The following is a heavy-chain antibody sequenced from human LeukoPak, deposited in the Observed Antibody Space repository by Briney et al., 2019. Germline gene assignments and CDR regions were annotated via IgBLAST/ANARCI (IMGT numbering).Heavy chain of an antibody. CDR1: GGSISSYY. V-gene: IGHV4-59*01. Sequence: PSVTLSLTCTVSGGSISSYYWSWIRQPPGKGLEWIGYIYYSGSTNYNPSLKSRVTISVDTSKNQFSLKLSTVTAADTAVYYCARDKLTYGYWGQGTLVTVSP. D-gene: IGHD4-17*01. CDR3: ARDKLTYGY. CDR2: IYYSGST. J-gene: IGHJ4*02.